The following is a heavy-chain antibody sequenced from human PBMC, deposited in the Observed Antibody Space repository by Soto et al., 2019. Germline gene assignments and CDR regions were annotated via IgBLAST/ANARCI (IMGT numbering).Heavy chain of an antibody. CDR2: IIPIFGTA. CDR1: GGTFSSYA. Sequence: QVQLVQSGAEVKKPGSSVKVSCKASGGTFSSYAISWVRQAPGQGLEWMGGIIPIFGTANYAQKFQGRVTITADESTNTAYMELSSLRSEDTAVYYCARDTRIAVAGTGWFDPWGQGTLVTVSS. V-gene: IGHV1-69*12. J-gene: IGHJ5*02. D-gene: IGHD6-19*01. CDR3: ARDTRIAVAGTGWFDP.